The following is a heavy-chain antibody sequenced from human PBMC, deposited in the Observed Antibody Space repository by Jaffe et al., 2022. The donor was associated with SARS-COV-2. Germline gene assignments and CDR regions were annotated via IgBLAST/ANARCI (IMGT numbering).Heavy chain of an antibody. D-gene: IGHD6-13*01. CDR2: ISYDGSNK. V-gene: IGHV3-30-3*01. Sequence: QVQLVESGGGVVQPGRSLRLSCAASGFTFSSYAMHWVRQAPGKGLEWVAVISYDGSNKYYADSVKGRFTISRDNSKNTLYLQMNSLRAEDTAVYYCARERGGGSSWYIYYYGMDVWGQGTTVTVSS. CDR3: ARERGGGSSWYIYYYGMDV. J-gene: IGHJ6*02. CDR1: GFTFSSYA.